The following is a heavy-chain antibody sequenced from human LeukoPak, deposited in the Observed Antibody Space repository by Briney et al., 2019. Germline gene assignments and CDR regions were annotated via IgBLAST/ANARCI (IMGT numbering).Heavy chain of an antibody. CDR3: ARVPMFYYYYYMDV. J-gene: IGHJ6*03. CDR1: GGSFSGYY. V-gene: IGHV4-34*01. CDR2: INHSGST. D-gene: IGHD3-10*02. Sequence: PSETLSLTCAVYGGSFSGYYWSWIRQPPGKVLEWIGEINHSGSTNYNPSLKSRVTISVDTSKNQFSLKLSSVTAADTAVYYCARVPMFYYYYYMDVWGKGTTVTVSS.